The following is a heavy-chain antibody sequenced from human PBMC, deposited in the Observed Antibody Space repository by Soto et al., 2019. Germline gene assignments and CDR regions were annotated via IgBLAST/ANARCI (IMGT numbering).Heavy chain of an antibody. CDR3: AKKTGYSSGWEQDI. Sequence: GASLSLSCSASGFTFSSYAMSWVRQAPGKGLEWVSAISGSGGSTYYADSVKGRFTISRDNSKNTLYLQMNSLRAEDAAVYYCAKKTGYSSGWEQDIWGHGTMVPV. D-gene: IGHD6-19*01. J-gene: IGHJ3*02. CDR1: GFTFSSYA. V-gene: IGHV3-23*01. CDR2: ISGSGGST.